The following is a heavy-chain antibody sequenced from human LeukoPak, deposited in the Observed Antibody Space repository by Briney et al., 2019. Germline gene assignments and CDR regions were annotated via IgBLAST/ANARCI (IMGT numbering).Heavy chain of an antibody. V-gene: IGHV3-30*03. CDR2: ISYDGSNK. CDR3: ARDVNTQYYDSSGYEFDY. CDR1: GFTFSSYG. J-gene: IGHJ4*02. Sequence: GGSLRLSCAASGFTFSSYGMHWVRQAPGKGLEWAAVISYDGSNKYYADSVKGRFTISRDNSKNTLYLQMNSLRAEDTAVYYCARDVNTQYYDSSGYEFDYWGQGTLVTVSS. D-gene: IGHD3-22*01.